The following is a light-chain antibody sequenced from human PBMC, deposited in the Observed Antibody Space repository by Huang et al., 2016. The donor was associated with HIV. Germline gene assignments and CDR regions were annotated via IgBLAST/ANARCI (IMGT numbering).Light chain of an antibody. CDR3: QQYNSWPRT. CDR2: GAS. V-gene: IGKV3-15*01. Sequence: EIVMTQSPAAGSGWAGEGATLPCRASQSVSSNLAWYQQKPGQAPRLLIYGASTRATGVPVRVSGSGSGTEFSLTISSLQSEDFAVYYCQQYNSWPRTFGQGTKVEIE. J-gene: IGKJ1*01. CDR1: QSVSSN.